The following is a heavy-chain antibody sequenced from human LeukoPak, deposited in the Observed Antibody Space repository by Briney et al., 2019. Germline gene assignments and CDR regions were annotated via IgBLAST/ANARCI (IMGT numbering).Heavy chain of an antibody. CDR3: ARGGEIWLHFDY. V-gene: IGHV4-31*03. CDR2: VYYSGST. J-gene: IGHJ4*02. Sequence: SQTLSLTCTVSGGSISSGGYYWSWIRQHPGKGLEWIGYVYYSGSTYYNPSLKSRVTISVDTSKNQFSLKLSSVTAADTAVYYCARGGEIWLHFDYWGQGTLVTVSS. CDR1: GGSISSGGYY. D-gene: IGHD5-18*01.